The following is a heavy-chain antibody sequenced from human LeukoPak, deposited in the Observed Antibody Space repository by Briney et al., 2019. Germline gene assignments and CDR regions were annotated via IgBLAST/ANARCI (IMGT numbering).Heavy chain of an antibody. Sequence: GGSLRLSCAASGFTFSSYSINWVRQAPGKGLEWDSYISSSSSTIYYADSVKGRFTISRDNAKNSLYLQMNSLRAEDTAVYYCAYDYSNSGSGYMAVWGKGTTVTVSS. D-gene: IGHD4-11*01. V-gene: IGHV3-48*01. CDR1: GFTFSSYS. J-gene: IGHJ6*03. CDR2: ISSSSSTI. CDR3: AYDYSNSGSGYMAV.